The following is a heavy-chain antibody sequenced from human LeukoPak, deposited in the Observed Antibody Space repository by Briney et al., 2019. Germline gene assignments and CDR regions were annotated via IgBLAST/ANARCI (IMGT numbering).Heavy chain of an antibody. D-gene: IGHD1-26*01. V-gene: IGHV3-7*01. Sequence: GGSLSLSCSASGFTFSNYWMSWVRPVPGKGLEWVANIKQDGGEKYYVDSVMGRFTVSRDNAKNSLYLQMNSLRVEDTAVYYCARGRGWVDYWGQGTLVTVSS. CDR1: GFTFSNYW. J-gene: IGHJ4*02. CDR2: IKQDGGEK. CDR3: ARGRGWVDY.